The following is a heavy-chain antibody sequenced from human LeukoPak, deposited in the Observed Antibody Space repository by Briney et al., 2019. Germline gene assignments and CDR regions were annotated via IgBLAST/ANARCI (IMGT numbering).Heavy chain of an antibody. CDR1: GYTFTSDE. Sequence: ASVKVSCKASGYTFTSDEIHWVRQATGQGLEWMGWMNPNSGNTGYAQKFQGRVTMTRDMSTSTVYMELSSLRSEDTAVFYCARAIGARPYFDYWGQGTLVTVSS. CDR3: ARAIGARPYFDY. J-gene: IGHJ4*02. V-gene: IGHV1-8*02. CDR2: MNPNSGNT. D-gene: IGHD6-6*01.